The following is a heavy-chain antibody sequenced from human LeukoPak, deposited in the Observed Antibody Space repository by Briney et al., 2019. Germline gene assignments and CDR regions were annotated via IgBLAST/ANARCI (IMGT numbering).Heavy chain of an antibody. V-gene: IGHV1-24*01. J-gene: IGHJ5*02. CDR2: FDPEDGET. CDR1: GYTLTELS. Sequence: ASVKVSCKVSGYTLTELSMHWVRQAPGKGLEWMGGFDPEDGETIYAQKFQGRVTTTEDTSTDTAYMELSSLRSEDTAVYYCATGHCSSTSCFPWGQGTLVTVSS. CDR3: ATGHCSSTSCFP. D-gene: IGHD2-2*01.